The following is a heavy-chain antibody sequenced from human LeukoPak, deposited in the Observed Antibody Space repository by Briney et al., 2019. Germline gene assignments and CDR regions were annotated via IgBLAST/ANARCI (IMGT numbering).Heavy chain of an antibody. CDR2: IYSGGST. V-gene: IGHV3-53*01. Sequence: GGSLRLSCAASGFTVSSNYMSWVRQAPGKGLEWVSVIYSGGSTYYADSVKGRFTISRDNSKNTLYLQMNSLRAEDTAVYYCVREMATTVYYYYGMDVWGQGTTVTVSS. CDR1: GFTVSSNY. CDR3: VREMATTVYYYYGMDV. J-gene: IGHJ6*02. D-gene: IGHD5-24*01.